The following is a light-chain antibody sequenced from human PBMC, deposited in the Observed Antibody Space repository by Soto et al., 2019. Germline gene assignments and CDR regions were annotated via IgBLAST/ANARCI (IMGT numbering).Light chain of an antibody. J-gene: IGLJ1*01. CDR3: VSYTTSASYV. Sequence: QSALTQPASVSGSPGQSITISCTGTSSDVGGFIFVSWYQQHPGRATNLMIYDVSNRPSGVSNRFSGSKSGNTASLTISGLQADDDADYYCVSYTTSASYVFGTGTKLTVL. CDR2: DVS. CDR1: SSDVGGFIF. V-gene: IGLV2-14*01.